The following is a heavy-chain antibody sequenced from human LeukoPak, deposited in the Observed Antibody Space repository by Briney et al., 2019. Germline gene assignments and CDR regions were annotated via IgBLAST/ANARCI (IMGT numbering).Heavy chain of an antibody. D-gene: IGHD6-13*01. V-gene: IGHV6-1*01. Sequence: SQTLSLTCAISGDNVSSNSATWNWIRQSPSRDLEWLGRTYYRSKWYNDYAVSVKSRMTIIPDTSKNQFSLQLNSVTPDDTALYYCAGDRGVGAAVFFDYWGLGTLVTVSS. CDR1: GDNVSSNSAT. J-gene: IGHJ4*02. CDR2: TYYRSKWYN. CDR3: AGDRGVGAAVFFDY.